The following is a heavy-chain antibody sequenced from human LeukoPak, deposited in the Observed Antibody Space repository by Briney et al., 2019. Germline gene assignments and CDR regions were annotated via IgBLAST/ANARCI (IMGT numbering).Heavy chain of an antibody. D-gene: IGHD3-16*01. CDR3: ARDSPLGGVDY. CDR1: GGTFSNYA. CDR2: ISYDGSNK. V-gene: IGHV3-30-3*01. J-gene: IGHJ4*02. Sequence: SCKASGGTFSNYALSWVRQAPGKGLEWVAVISYDGSNKYYADSVKGRFTISRDNSKNTLYLQMNSLRAEDTAVYYCARDSPLGGVDYWGQGTLVTVSS.